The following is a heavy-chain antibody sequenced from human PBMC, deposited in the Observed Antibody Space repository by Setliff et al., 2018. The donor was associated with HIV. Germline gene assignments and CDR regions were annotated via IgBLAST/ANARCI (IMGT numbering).Heavy chain of an antibody. CDR3: AKEFEDLSGAY. CDR1: GITVSGIY. V-gene: IGHV3-66*02. D-gene: IGHD3-10*01. J-gene: IGHJ4*02. Sequence: PGGSLRLSCVASGITVSGIYMTWVRQAPGKGLEWVSVINGGTTTYYADSVKGRFTISRDNSKNTLYLQMNSLRVEDTAMYYCAKEFEDLSGAYWGQGTLVTVSS. CDR2: INGGTTT.